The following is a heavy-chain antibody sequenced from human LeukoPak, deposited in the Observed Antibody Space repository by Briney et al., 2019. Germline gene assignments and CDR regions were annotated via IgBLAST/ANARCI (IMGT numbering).Heavy chain of an antibody. D-gene: IGHD6-19*01. CDR2: IYPKSGAT. CDR3: ARRGIPVAGTAYFDL. J-gene: IGHJ2*01. CDR1: GYSFTGYY. Sequence: ASVKVSCKASGYSFTGYYMHWVRQAPGHGREWLGWIYPKSGATNYAQKFRGRVTMSRDTSIDTVYMEVTRLRSDDTAMYYCARRGIPVAGTAYFDLWGRGTLVTVSS. V-gene: IGHV1-2*02.